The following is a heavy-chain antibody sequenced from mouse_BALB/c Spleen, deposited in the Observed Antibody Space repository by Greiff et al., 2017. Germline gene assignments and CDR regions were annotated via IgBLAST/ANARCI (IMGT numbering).Heavy chain of an antibody. V-gene: IGHV14-3*02. Sequence: VQLQQSGAELVKPGASVKLSCTASGFNIKDTYMHWVKQRPEQGLEWIGRIDPANGNTKYDPKFQGKATITADTSSNTAYLQLSSLTSEDTAVYYCARAGTRAMDDWGQGTSVTVSA. CDR1: GFNIKDTY. J-gene: IGHJ4*01. CDR3: ARAGTRAMDD. D-gene: IGHD4-1*01. CDR2: IDPANGNT.